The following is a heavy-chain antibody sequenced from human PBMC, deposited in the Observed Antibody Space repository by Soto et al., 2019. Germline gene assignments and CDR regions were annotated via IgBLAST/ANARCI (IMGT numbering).Heavy chain of an antibody. J-gene: IGHJ5*02. CDR2: ISWNSGNL. CDR3: AQAPVYCSGGWFDP. CDR1: GFIFKNYA. Sequence: ESQLVESGGGLVQPGRSLRLSCEASGFIFKNYAMVWVRQGPGKGLEWVSSISWNSGNLDYGDSVKGRFTISRDNAKNSLYLQMNSLRTEDTAWYFCAQAPVYCSGGWFDPWGQGTLVTVSS. D-gene: IGHD3-10*01. V-gene: IGHV3-9*01.